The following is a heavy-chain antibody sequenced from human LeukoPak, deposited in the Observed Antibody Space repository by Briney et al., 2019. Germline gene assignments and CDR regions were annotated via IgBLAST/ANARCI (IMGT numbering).Heavy chain of an antibody. CDR1: GYSFTSYW. J-gene: IGHJ4*02. D-gene: IGHD2-15*01. CDR3: ARPGYCSGGSCYVVDY. V-gene: IGHV5-51*01. Sequence: GESLKISCKGSGYSFTSYWIGWVRQMPGKGLEWIGIIYPGDSDTRYSPSFQGQVTISADKSISTAYLQWSSLKASDTAMYYCARPGYCSGGSCYVVDYWGQGTLVTVSS. CDR2: IYPGDSDT.